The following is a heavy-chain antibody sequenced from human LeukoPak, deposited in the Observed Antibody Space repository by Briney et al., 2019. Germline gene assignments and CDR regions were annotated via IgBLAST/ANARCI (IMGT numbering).Heavy chain of an antibody. J-gene: IGHJ4*02. D-gene: IGHD2-21*01. CDR1: GFTFSSYG. Sequence: GGSLRLSCAASGFTFSSYGMHWVRQAPGKGLEWVAVIWFDGSNKYYADSVKGRFTISRDNSKNTLYLQMSSLRAEDTAVYYCARDRDWGCSYCSYWGQGTLVTVSS. CDR2: IWFDGSNK. CDR3: ARDRDWGCSYCSY. V-gene: IGHV3-33*01.